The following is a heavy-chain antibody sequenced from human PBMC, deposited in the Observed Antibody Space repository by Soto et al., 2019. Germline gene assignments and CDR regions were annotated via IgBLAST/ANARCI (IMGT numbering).Heavy chain of an antibody. D-gene: IGHD4-17*01. V-gene: IGHV5-51*01. Sequence: PGESLKISCKGSGYSFTSYWIGWVRQMPGKGLEWMGIIYPGDSDTRYSPSFQGQVTISADKSISTAYLQWSSLKASDTAMYYCARLSVSDYSEIFQFDYWGQGTLVTVSS. CDR2: IYPGDSDT. CDR3: ARLSVSDYSEIFQFDY. CDR1: GYSFTSYW. J-gene: IGHJ4*02.